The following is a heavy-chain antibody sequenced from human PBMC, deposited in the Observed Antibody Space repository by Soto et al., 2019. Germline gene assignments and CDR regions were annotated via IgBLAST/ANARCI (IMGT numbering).Heavy chain of an antibody. CDR3: GNGLEFSRWLRGPTFVY. J-gene: IGHJ4*02. Sequence: PGGSLRLSCAASGFTFSAYTMHWVRQPPGKGLEWVAVISYDGNNERYTDPVKGRFTVSRDNSKSTLYLQMNSLKSEDTAVYYRGNGLEFSRWLRGPTFVYWGQGTQVTASS. D-gene: IGHD6-19*01. V-gene: IGHV3-30-3*01. CDR1: GFTFSAYT. CDR2: ISYDGNNE.